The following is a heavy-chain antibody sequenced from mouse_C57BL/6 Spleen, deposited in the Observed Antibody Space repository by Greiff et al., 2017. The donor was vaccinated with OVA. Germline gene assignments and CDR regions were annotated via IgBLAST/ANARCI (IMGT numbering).Heavy chain of an antibody. V-gene: IGHV5-6*01. Sequence: EVQGVESGGDLVKPGGSLKLSCAASGFTFSSYGMSWVRQTPEKRLEWVATISSGGSNTYYPDSVKGRFTISRDNAKNTLYLQMSSLKSEDKAMYNCARPITTVVATDYAMDYWGQGTSVTVSS. J-gene: IGHJ4*01. CDR1: GFTFSSYG. CDR2: ISSGGSNT. CDR3: ARPITTVVATDYAMDY. D-gene: IGHD1-1*01.